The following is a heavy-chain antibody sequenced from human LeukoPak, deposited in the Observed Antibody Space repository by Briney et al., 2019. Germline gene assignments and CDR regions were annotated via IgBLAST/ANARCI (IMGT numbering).Heavy chain of an antibody. CDR2: ISAYNGNT. CDR1: GYTFTSYG. D-gene: IGHD3-9*01. V-gene: IGHV1-18*01. CDR3: ARDGPLLRYFDWLPVDYYYGMDV. Sequence: ASVKVSCKASGYTFTSYGISWVRQAPGQGLEWMGWISAYNGNTNYAQKLQGRVTMITDTSTSTAYMELRSLRSDDTAVYYCARDGPLLRYFDWLPVDYYYGMDVWGQGTTVTVSS. J-gene: IGHJ6*02.